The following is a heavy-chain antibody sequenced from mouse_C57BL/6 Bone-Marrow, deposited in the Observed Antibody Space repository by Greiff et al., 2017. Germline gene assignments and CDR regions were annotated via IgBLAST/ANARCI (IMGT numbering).Heavy chain of an antibody. J-gene: IGHJ4*01. Sequence: QVQLKESGPGLVAPSQSLSITCTVSGFSLTSYGVHWVRQPPGKGLEWLVVIWSDGSTTYNPALKSRLSISKDNSKSQVFLKMNSLQTNDTAMYYGARHGDYDWGYAMDYWGQGTSVTVSS. V-gene: IGHV2-6-1*01. CDR3: ARHGDYDWGYAMDY. D-gene: IGHD2-4*01. CDR2: IWSDGST. CDR1: GFSLTSYG.